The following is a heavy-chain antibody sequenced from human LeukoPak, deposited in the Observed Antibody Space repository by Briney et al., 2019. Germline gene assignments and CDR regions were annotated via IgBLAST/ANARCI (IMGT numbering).Heavy chain of an antibody. V-gene: IGHV4-34*01. CDR1: DGSLSSYY. Sequence: SETLSLTCAMCDGSLSSYYWTWIRQAPGKGLEWIGEINHGGTTNYNPSLKSRLTILVDTSKKQFSMKLRSMTAADTAVYFCARRASYYASGSYYSRYFDYWGLGTLVTVSS. D-gene: IGHD3-10*01. J-gene: IGHJ4*02. CDR2: INHGGTT. CDR3: ARRASYYASGSYYSRYFDY.